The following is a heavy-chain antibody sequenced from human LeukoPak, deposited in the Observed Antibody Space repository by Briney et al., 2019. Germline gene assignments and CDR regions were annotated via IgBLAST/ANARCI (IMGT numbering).Heavy chain of an antibody. J-gene: IGHJ4*02. CDR3: ARDSGSGWYRSIVY. CDR1: GGTFSSYA. Sequence: ASVRVSCKASGGTFSSYAMSWVRQAPGQGLEWMGGIIPIFGTANYAQKFQGRVTITADESTSTAYMELSSLRSEDTAVYYCARDSGSGWYRSIVYWGQGTLVTVSS. V-gene: IGHV1-69*13. CDR2: IIPIFGTA. D-gene: IGHD6-19*01.